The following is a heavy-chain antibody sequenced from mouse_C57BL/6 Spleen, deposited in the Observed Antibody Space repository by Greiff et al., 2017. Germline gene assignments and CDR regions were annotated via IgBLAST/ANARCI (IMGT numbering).Heavy chain of an antibody. CDR2: ISSGGDYI. D-gene: IGHD1-1*01. Sequence: LQQSGAGLVTPGGSLKLSCAASGFTFSSYAISWVRPTPEKRLEWVAYISSGGDYIYYADPVSGRFTISRDNARNTLYLQMRMLKSEDTTMYYCTRSDYGRGTLVAYWGQGTLVTVSA. CDR3: TRSDYGRGTLVAY. CDR1: GFTFSSYA. J-gene: IGHJ3*01. V-gene: IGHV5-9-1*02.